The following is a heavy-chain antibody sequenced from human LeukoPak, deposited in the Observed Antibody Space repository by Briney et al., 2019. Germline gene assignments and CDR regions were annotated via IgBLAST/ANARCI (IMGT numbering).Heavy chain of an antibody. CDR2: INTDGSST. D-gene: IGHD3-16*01. CDR1: GFTFSGYW. V-gene: IGHV3-74*01. Sequence: GGSLRLSCAASGFTFSGYWVHWVRQAPGKGLVWVSRINTDGSSTIYADSVKGRFTISRDNAKNTLYLQMNSLRVEDTAIYYCAKDDPRGPVYYFDFWGQGTLVTVSS. J-gene: IGHJ4*02. CDR3: AKDDPRGPVYYFDF.